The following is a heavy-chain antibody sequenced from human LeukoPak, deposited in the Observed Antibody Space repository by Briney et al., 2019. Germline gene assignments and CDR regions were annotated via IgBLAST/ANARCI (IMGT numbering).Heavy chain of an antibody. CDR1: GLSFTGYY. CDR2: ISHTGRT. D-gene: IGHD3-10*01. Sequence: SETLSLTCAVSGLSFTGYYWSWIRQPPGKGPEWIGEISHTGRTSYNPSLKSRVTMSVDTSKNQFSLKLSSVTAADTAVYHCAREGRFGEFDVYYYGMDVWGQGTTVTVSS. CDR3: AREGRFGEFDVYYYGMDV. V-gene: IGHV4-34*01. J-gene: IGHJ6*02.